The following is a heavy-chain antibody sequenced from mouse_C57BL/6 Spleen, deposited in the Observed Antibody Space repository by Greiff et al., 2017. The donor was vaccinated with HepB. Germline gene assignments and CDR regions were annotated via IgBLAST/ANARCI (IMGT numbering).Heavy chain of an antibody. CDR3: ARCRGSGLYWYFDV. V-gene: IGHV1-55*01. D-gene: IGHD1-1*01. J-gene: IGHJ1*03. CDR1: GYTFTSYW. Sequence: QVQLQQPGAELVKPGASVKMSCKASGYTFTSYWITWVKQRPGQGLEWIGDIYPGSGSTNYNEKFKSKATLTVDTSSSTAYMKVSSLTSEDSAVYYCARCRGSGLYWYFDVWGTGTTVTVSS. CDR2: IYPGSGST.